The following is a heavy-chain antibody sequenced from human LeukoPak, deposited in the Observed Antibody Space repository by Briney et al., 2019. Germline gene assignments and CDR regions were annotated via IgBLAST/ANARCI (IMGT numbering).Heavy chain of an antibody. V-gene: IGHV3-23*01. CDR3: ARESRDSYYYYYMDV. CDR2: ISGSGGST. Sequence: GGSLRLSCAASGFTFSSYAMSWVRQAPGKGLEWVSAISGSGGSTYYADSVKGRFTISRDNSKNTLYLQMNSLRAEDTAVYYCARESRDSYYYYYMDVWGKGTTVTISS. CDR1: GFTFSSYA. J-gene: IGHJ6*03. D-gene: IGHD6-13*01.